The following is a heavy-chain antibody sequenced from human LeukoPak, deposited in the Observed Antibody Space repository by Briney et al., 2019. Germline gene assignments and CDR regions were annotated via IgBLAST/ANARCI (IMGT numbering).Heavy chain of an antibody. CDR1: GFTFNNYA. CDR3: ARYGVFGDTPRGHFDY. V-gene: IGHV3-23*01. CDR2: ISGSGGRT. J-gene: IGHJ4*02. D-gene: IGHD3-10*02. Sequence: GGSPRLSCAASGFTFNNYAMTWVRQAPGKGLEWVSAISGSGGRTYYADSVKGRFTISRDKSKNALYLQLSSLRAEDTAVYYCARYGVFGDTPRGHFDYWGQGTLVTVSA.